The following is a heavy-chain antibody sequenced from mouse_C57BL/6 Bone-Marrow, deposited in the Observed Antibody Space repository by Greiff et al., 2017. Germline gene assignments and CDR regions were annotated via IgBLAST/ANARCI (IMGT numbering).Heavy chain of an antibody. V-gene: IGHV5-15*01. J-gene: IGHJ2*01. D-gene: IGHD2-1*01. CDR1: GFTFSDYG. CDR2: ISNLAYSI. CDR3: ARLYYGNWYYFDY. Sequence: EVHLVESGGGLVQPGGSLKLSCAASGFTFSDYGMAWVRQAPRKGPEWVAFISNLAYSIYYADTVTGRFTISRENAKNTLYLEMSSLRSEDTAMYYCARLYYGNWYYFDYWGQGTTLTVSS.